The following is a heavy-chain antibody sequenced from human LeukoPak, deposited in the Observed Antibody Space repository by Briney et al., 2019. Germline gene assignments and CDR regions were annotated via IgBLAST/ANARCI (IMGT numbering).Heavy chain of an antibody. CDR2: INPSGGNT. CDR3: ARESGQQLSYYFDY. V-gene: IGHV1-46*01. D-gene: IGHD6-13*01. J-gene: IGHJ4*02. Sequence: ASVKVSCKASGYTFTSFSMHLVRQAPGQGLEWMGIINPSGGNTFYAQNFQGRVTMTRDTSTSTVYMELSSLRSEDTAVYYCARESGQQLSYYFDYWGQGTLVTVSS. CDR1: GYTFTSFS.